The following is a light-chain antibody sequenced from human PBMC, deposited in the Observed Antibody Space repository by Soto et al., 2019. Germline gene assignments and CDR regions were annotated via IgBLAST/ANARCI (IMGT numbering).Light chain of an antibody. Sequence: EIVMTQSPATLSVSPGERATLSCWARQSVGSYLAWYQQKPGQAPRLLIYQTSIRAAGIPARFSASGSGTDFTLTISDVQPEDFALYYCHQRQSWPRTFGQGTKVDIK. CDR2: QTS. J-gene: IGKJ1*01. CDR1: QSVGSY. V-gene: IGKV3D-15*03. CDR3: HQRQSWPRT.